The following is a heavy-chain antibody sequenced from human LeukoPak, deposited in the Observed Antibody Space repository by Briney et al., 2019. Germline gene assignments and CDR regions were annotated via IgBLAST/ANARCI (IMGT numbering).Heavy chain of an antibody. CDR1: GFTFSIYA. CDR3: AKRTVAAPGDY. J-gene: IGHJ4*02. D-gene: IGHD6-19*01. V-gene: IGHV3-23*01. Sequence: GGSLRLSCAASGFTFSIYAMSWVRQAPGKGLEWVSFISGSGDSTYYADSVKGRFTISRGNSKNTLYLQMNSLRADDTAVYYCAKRTVAAPGDYWGQGTLVTVSS. CDR2: ISGSGDST.